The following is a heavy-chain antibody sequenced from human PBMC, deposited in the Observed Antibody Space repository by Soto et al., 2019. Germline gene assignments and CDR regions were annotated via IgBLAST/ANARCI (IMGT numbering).Heavy chain of an antibody. CDR3: AKSYYYDSSGSIMDV. D-gene: IGHD3-22*01. Sequence: PGGSVRLSCAASGFTFSSYGMHWVRQTPAKGLEWVAVISYDGYNKYYADSVKGRFTISRDNSKNTLYLQMNGLRAEDTAVYYCAKSYYYDSSGSIMDVWGQGTTVTVSS. J-gene: IGHJ6*02. V-gene: IGHV3-30*18. CDR1: GFTFSSYG. CDR2: ISYDGYNK.